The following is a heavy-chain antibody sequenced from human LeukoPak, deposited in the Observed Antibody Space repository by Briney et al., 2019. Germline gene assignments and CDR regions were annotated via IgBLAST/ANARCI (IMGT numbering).Heavy chain of an antibody. CDR3: ARDSSGWHPLDY. Sequence: PGGSLRLSCAASGFSFSNYWMSWVRQAPGKGLEWEANIKEDGSEKYYVDSVKGRFTISRDNAKNSLYLQMNSLRAEDTAVYYCARDSSGWHPLDYWGQGTLVTVSS. CDR2: IKEDGSEK. V-gene: IGHV3-7*05. D-gene: IGHD6-19*01. J-gene: IGHJ4*02. CDR1: GFSFSNYW.